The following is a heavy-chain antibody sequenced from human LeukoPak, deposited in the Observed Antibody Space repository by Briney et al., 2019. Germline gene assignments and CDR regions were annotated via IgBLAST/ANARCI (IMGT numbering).Heavy chain of an antibody. V-gene: IGHV3-30*03. Sequence: GGSLRLSCAASGFTFSSYGMHWVRQAPGKGLEWVAVIPYDGSNKYYADSVKGRFTISRDNSKNTLYLQMNSLRAEDTAVYYCAGGGCSSTSCYSYYYGMDVWGQGTTVTVSS. CDR3: AGGGCSSTSCYSYYYGMDV. CDR1: GFTFSSYG. J-gene: IGHJ6*02. D-gene: IGHD2-2*02. CDR2: IPYDGSNK.